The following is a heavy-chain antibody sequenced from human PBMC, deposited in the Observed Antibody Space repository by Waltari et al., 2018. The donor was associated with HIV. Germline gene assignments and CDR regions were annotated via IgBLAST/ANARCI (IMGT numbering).Heavy chain of an antibody. Sequence: SGPGLVKPSQTLSLTCTVSGGSVSSDSHYWSWIRQHPGKGLEWIGYIYYSGSTYYNPSLKSRVIISIDTSQNQFSLELTSVTAADTAVYYCARDSGLYGTYSHGMDVWGQGTTVTVSS. CDR3: ARDSGLYGTYSHGMDV. V-gene: IGHV4-31*03. CDR1: GGSVSSDSHY. D-gene: IGHD4-17*01. CDR2: IYYSGST. J-gene: IGHJ6*02.